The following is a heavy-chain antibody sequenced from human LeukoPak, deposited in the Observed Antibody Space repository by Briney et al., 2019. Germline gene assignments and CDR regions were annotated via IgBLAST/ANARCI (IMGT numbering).Heavy chain of an antibody. CDR3: ARGGGYCSGGSCSPMDV. V-gene: IGHV3-21*01. D-gene: IGHD2-15*01. J-gene: IGHJ6*03. CDR2: ISTSSSHI. Sequence: GGSLRLSCAASGFTFSLYPMNWVRQAPGKGLEWVSSISTSSSHIYFANSVKGRFTIASDNAKNSLYLQMNSLTAEDTAVYYCARGGGYCSGGSCSPMDVWGKGTTVTVSS. CDR1: GFTFSLYP.